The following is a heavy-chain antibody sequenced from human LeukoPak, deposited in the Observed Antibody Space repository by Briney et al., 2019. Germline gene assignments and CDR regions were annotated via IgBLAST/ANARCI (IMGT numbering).Heavy chain of an antibody. CDR1: GYIFTSYG. CDR3: ARDRRSYCSGAGCDSGNDY. Sequence: ASVKVSCKASGYIFTSYGISWVRQAPGQGLEWMGWISAYNGNTNYAQELQGRVTMTTDTSTSTAYMELRSLRSDDTAVYYCARDRRSYCSGAGCDSGNDYWGQGTLVTVS. D-gene: IGHD2-15*01. CDR2: ISAYNGNT. V-gene: IGHV1-18*01. J-gene: IGHJ4*02.